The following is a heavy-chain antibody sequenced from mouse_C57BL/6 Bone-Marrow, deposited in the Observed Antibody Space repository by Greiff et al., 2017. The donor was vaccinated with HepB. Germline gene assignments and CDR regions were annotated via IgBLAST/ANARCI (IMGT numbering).Heavy chain of an antibody. CDR2: IYPRSGNT. CDR1: GYTFTSYG. V-gene: IGHV1-81*01. J-gene: IGHJ3*01. Sequence: VQLVESGAELARPGASVKLSCKASGYTFTSYGISWVKQRTGQGLEWIGEIYPRSGNTYYNEKFKGKATLTADKSSSTAYMELRSLTSEDSAVYFCARRAAQATPFAYWGQGAQVTVSA. CDR3: ARRAAQATPFAY. D-gene: IGHD3-2*02.